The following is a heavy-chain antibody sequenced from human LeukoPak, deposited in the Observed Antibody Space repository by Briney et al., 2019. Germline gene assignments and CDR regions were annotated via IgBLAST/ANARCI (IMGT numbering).Heavy chain of an antibody. J-gene: IGHJ4*02. D-gene: IGHD6-19*01. V-gene: IGHV4-4*07. CDR1: GGSISSYY. Sequence: SETLPLTCTVSGGSISSYYWSWIRQPAGKGLEWIGRIYTSGSTNYNPSLKSRVTISVDTSKNQFSLKLSSVTAADTAVYYCGRDVTVAGIGYWGQGTLVTVSS. CDR2: IYTSGST. CDR3: GRDVTVAGIGY.